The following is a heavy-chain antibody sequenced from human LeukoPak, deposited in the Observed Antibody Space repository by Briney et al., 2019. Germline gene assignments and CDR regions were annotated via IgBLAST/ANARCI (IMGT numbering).Heavy chain of an antibody. D-gene: IGHD3-10*01. CDR3: ARESGSGSYPYYYYYMDV. J-gene: IGHJ6*03. CDR1: GNTFNINNYY. CDR2: INPSGGSA. Sequence: ASVKVSCKASGNTFNINNYYMHWVRQAPGQGLEWMGIINPSGGSASYAQKFQGRVTLTSDTSTSTVYMEVSSLRSEDTAVYYCARESGSGSYPYYYYYMDVWGKGTTVTISS. V-gene: IGHV1-46*02.